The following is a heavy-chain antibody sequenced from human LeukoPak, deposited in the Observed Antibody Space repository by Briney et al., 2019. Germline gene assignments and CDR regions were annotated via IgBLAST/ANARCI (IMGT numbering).Heavy chain of an antibody. Sequence: GGSVRLSCAASGFPVSRNYMSWVRQAPGKGLEWVSVIYSGGSTYYADSVKGRFTISRDNSKNTLYLQMNSLRAEDTAVYYCARDVDGNFDYWGQGTLVTVSS. CDR3: ARDVDGNFDY. CDR1: GFPVSRNY. J-gene: IGHJ4*02. V-gene: IGHV3-66*01. D-gene: IGHD2/OR15-2a*01. CDR2: IYSGGST.